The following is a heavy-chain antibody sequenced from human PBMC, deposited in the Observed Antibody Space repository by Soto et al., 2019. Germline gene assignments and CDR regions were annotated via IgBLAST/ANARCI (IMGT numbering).Heavy chain of an antibody. CDR3: VHKPHDESGHLVD. V-gene: IGHV2-5*02. J-gene: IGHJ4*02. CDR2: IYWDDDK. Sequence: HITLKESGPTLVKPTQTLTLTCTFSGFSLTTSGVGVSWIRQPPGKALEWLALIYWDDDKHYRPSLRSRLTITKAISNNEVVLTTTDLGAVATATNCCVHKPHDESGHLVDWGQGSLVPVSS. D-gene: IGHD2-8*02. CDR1: GFSLTTSGVG.